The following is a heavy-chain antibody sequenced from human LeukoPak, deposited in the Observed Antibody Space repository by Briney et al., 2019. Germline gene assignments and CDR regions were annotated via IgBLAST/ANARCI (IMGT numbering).Heavy chain of an antibody. J-gene: IGHJ4*02. V-gene: IGHV3-23*01. D-gene: IGHD2-2*01. CDR3: VSFYETY. CDR2: ISISGGST. Sequence: GGSLRLSCAASGFTFSSYGMSWVRQAPGKGLEWVSAISISGGSTPYADSVKGRFTISRDNAKNTVYLQMNNLRAEDTAVYYCVSFYETYWGRGTLVTVSS. CDR1: GFTFSSYG.